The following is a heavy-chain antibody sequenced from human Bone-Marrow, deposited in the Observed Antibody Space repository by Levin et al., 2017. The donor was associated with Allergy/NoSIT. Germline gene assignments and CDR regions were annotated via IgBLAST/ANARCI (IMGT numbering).Heavy chain of an antibody. V-gene: IGHV4-61*01. CDR2: IYYSGST. CDR3: ARLLGGSYYFDY. J-gene: IGHJ4*02. CDR1: GASVSSASFF. Sequence: SETLSLTCTISGASVSSASFFWNWIRQPPGKGLEWIGSIYYSGSTTYNPSLKSRVTISLDTSKNQFSLKLTSVTAADTAVYYCARLLGGSYYFDYWGQGTLVTVSS. D-gene: IGHD1-26*01.